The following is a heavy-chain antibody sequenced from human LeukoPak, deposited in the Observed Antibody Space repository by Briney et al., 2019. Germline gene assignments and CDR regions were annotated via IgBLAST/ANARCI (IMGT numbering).Heavy chain of an antibody. D-gene: IGHD6-13*01. Sequence: GGSLRLSCAASGFTFSSYSMSWVRQAPGKGLEWVSSISSSSSYIYYADSVKGRFTISRDNAKKSLYLQMNSLRAEDTAVYYCARVSTFDPAGESSSWADFDYWGQGTLVTVSS. CDR1: GFTFSSYS. J-gene: IGHJ4*02. CDR3: ARVSTFDPAGESSSWADFDY. V-gene: IGHV3-21*04. CDR2: ISSSSSYI.